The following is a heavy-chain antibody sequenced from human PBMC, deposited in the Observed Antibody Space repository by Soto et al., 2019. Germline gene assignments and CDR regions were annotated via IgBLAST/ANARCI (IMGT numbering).Heavy chain of an antibody. V-gene: IGHV3-73*01. Sequence: EVQLVESGGGLVQPGGSLKVSCAASGFTFSDSTIHWVRQASGKGLEWVGRIRSKANNYATAYAASVNGRFTISRDDSKNTAYLQMNSLKVEDTAVYYCTSGLAELSLRGDDYWGQGTLVTVSS. J-gene: IGHJ4*02. CDR1: GFTFSDST. CDR2: IRSKANNYAT. D-gene: IGHD3-16*02. CDR3: TSGLAELSLRGDDY.